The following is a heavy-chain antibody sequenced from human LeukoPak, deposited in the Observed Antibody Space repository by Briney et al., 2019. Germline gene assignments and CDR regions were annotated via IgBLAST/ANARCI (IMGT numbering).Heavy chain of an antibody. V-gene: IGHV1-2*02. CDR2: INTNSGGT. CDR1: VYTLTGHY. J-gene: IGHJ4*02. Sequence: SDNVSHKASVYTLTGHYMLWVRQAPAQGLEWMGWINTNSGGTNYAQKFQGRVTMTKDTSISVAYMELSRMRADDTAVYYAAREVSYGAGFDYWGQGTLVTVSS. CDR3: AREVSYGAGFDY. D-gene: IGHD3-10*01.